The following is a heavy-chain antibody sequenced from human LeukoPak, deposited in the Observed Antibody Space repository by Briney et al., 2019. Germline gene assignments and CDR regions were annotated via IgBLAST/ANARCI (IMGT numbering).Heavy chain of an antibody. CDR1: GFTFSSYG. Sequence: GGPLRLSCAASGFTFSSYGMHWVRQAPGKGLEWVAVISYDGSNKYYADSVKGRFTISRDNSKNTLYLQMNSLRAEDTAVYYCAKDPSTRAGPDYWGQGTLVTVSS. V-gene: IGHV3-30*18. D-gene: IGHD6-19*01. CDR3: AKDPSTRAGPDY. J-gene: IGHJ4*02. CDR2: ISYDGSNK.